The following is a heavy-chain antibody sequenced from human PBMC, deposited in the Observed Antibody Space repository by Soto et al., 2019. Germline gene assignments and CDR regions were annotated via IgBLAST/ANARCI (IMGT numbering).Heavy chain of an antibody. J-gene: IGHJ6*02. Sequence: LSLTCAFYGGSFVVFYWSWVPQSPGKGLEWIGEISHDGGTNYSPSLASRISISADTSKNQFSLHLKSVTAADTGLYYCARGQLVWYGDLTPYYRDMDVWGQGTTVTVSS. D-gene: IGHD3-10*01. CDR1: GGSFVVFY. V-gene: IGHV4-34*01. CDR2: ISHDGGT. CDR3: ARGQLVWYGDLTPYYRDMDV.